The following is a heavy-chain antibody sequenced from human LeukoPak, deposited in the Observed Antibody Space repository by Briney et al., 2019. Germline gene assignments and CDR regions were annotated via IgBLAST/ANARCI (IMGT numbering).Heavy chain of an antibody. CDR2: ISDSGGST. V-gene: IGHV3-23*01. CDR1: GITLSNYS. D-gene: IGHD3/OR15-3a*01. CDR3: AKRGVVIRVILVGFHKEAYYFES. J-gene: IGHJ4*02. Sequence: SGGSLRLSCAVSGITLSNYSMSWVRQAPGKGLEWVAGISDSGGSTKYADSVEGRFTIARDNRKNTLYLQMNSLRAEDTAVYFCAKRGVVIRVILVGFHKEAYYFESWGQGALVTVSS.